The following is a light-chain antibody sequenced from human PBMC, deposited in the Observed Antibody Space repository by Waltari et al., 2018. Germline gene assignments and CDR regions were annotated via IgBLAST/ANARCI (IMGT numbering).Light chain of an antibody. Sequence: DIVMPQSPLSLPVTPGEPASISCRSSQSLLHRNGYNYLDWYLQKSGQSPQLLMYLGSSRASGVPDRFSGSGSGTDFTLKISRVEAEDVGVYYCMQALQTPLTFGGGTKVEIK. CDR3: MQALQTPLT. CDR2: LGS. V-gene: IGKV2-28*01. J-gene: IGKJ4*01. CDR1: QSLLHRNGYNY.